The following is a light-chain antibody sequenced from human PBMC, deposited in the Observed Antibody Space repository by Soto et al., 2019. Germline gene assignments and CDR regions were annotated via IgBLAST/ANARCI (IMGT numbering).Light chain of an antibody. CDR3: SSYTSSSTLYG. J-gene: IGLJ1*01. CDR2: EVS. Sequence: QSALTQPASVSGSPGQSITISCTGTSTDVGGYKYVSWYQQHPGKAPKLIIYEVSNRPSGVSHRFSGSKSGNTASLTISGLQAEDEAEYYCSSYTSSSTLYGFGTGTKLTVL. V-gene: IGLV2-14*01. CDR1: STDVGGYKY.